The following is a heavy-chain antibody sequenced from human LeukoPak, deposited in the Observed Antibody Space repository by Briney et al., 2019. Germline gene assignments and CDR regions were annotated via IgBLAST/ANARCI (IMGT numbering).Heavy chain of an antibody. CDR3: ARVSFPYYYYYYMDV. Sequence: ASVKVSCKASGYTFTGYGISWVRQAPGQGLEWMGWISAYNGNTNYAQKLQGRVTMTTDTSTSTAYMELRSLRSDDTAVYYCARVSFPYYYYYYMDVWGKGTTVTVSS. J-gene: IGHJ6*03. D-gene: IGHD3-16*02. CDR2: ISAYNGNT. V-gene: IGHV1-18*01. CDR1: GYTFTGYG.